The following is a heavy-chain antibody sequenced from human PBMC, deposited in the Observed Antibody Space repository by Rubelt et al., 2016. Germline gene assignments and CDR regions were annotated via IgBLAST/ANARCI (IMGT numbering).Heavy chain of an antibody. CDR2: IWYDGSNK. CDR1: GFTFSSYG. D-gene: IGHD3-22*01. Sequence: VQLVESGGGLVQPGGSLRLSCAASGFTFSSYGMHWVRQAPGKGLEWVAVIWYDGSNKYYADPVKGRFTISRDNSKNTLYLQMNSLRAEDTAVYYCAKGNVPYYYDSSGYYFDYWGQGTLVTVSS. CDR3: AKGNVPYYYDSSGYYFDY. V-gene: IGHV3-30*02. J-gene: IGHJ4*02.